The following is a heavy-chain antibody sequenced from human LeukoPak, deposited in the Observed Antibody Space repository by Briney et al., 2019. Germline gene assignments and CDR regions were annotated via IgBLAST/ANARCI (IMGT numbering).Heavy chain of an antibody. CDR1: GFPFRDYY. J-gene: IGHJ6*02. CDR3: ARAPIVVVPAAIYYYYGMDV. Sequence: GGSLRLSCAASGFPFRDYYMTWIRQAPGKGLEWVSSISSSSSYIYYADSVKGRFTISRDNAKNSLYLQMNSLRAEDTAVYYCARAPIVVVPAAIYYYYGMDVWGQGTTVTVSS. CDR2: ISSSSSYI. V-gene: IGHV3-11*06. D-gene: IGHD2-2*01.